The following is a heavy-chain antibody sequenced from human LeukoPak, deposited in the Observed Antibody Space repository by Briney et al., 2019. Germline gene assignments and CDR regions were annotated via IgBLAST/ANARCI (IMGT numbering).Heavy chain of an antibody. D-gene: IGHD3-22*01. V-gene: IGHV3-7*01. Sequence: PGGSLRLSCAASGFTFSNYWMNWVRQAPGKGLEWVANIKQDGSEKYYVDSVKGRFTISRDNAKNSLYLQMNSLRAEDTAVYYCARDFHRRYYDSSGYNAFDIWGQGTMVTVSS. CDR3: ARDFHRRYYDSSGYNAFDI. J-gene: IGHJ3*02. CDR1: GFTFSNYW. CDR2: IKQDGSEK.